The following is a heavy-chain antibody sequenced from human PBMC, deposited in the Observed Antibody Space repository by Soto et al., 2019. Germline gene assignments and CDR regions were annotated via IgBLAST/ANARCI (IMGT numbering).Heavy chain of an antibody. J-gene: IGHJ4*02. Sequence: GGSLRLSCAASGFTFSSYAMSWVRQAPGKGLEWVSAISGSGGSTYYADSVKGRFTISRDNSKNTLYLQMNSLRAEDTAVYYCAKDLATYSSGWPGGSFDYWGQGTLVTVSS. CDR1: GFTFSSYA. D-gene: IGHD6-19*01. CDR2: ISGSGGST. V-gene: IGHV3-23*01. CDR3: AKDLATYSSGWPGGSFDY.